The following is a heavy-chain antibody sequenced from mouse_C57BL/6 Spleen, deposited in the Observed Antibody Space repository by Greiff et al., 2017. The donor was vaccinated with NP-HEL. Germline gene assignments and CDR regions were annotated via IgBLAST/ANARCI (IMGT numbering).Heavy chain of an antibody. V-gene: IGHV1-42*01. D-gene: IGHD1-1*01. J-gene: IGHJ2*01. CDR3: ARSFYIGCDLDY. Sequence: VQLQQSGPELVKPGASVKLSCKASGYSFTGYYMNWVKQSHEKSLEWIGEINPNYGGTTYNQKFKAKATLTVDKSSSTAYMQLRSLTPEDSAVFDRARSFYIGCDLDYWGQGTTLTVSS. CDR1: GYSFTGYY. CDR2: INPNYGGT.